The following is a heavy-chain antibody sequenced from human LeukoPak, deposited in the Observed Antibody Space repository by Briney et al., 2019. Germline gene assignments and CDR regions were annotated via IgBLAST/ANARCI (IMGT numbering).Heavy chain of an antibody. CDR2: INHSGST. D-gene: IGHD6-13*01. Sequence: SETLSLTCAVYGGSFSGYYWSWIRQPPGKGLEWIGEINHSGSTNYNPSLKSRVTISVDTSKNQFTLKLSSVTAADTAVYYCARRSLIAAAGTIDCWGQGTLVTVSS. V-gene: IGHV4-34*01. J-gene: IGHJ4*02. CDR3: ARRSLIAAAGTIDC. CDR1: GGSFSGYY.